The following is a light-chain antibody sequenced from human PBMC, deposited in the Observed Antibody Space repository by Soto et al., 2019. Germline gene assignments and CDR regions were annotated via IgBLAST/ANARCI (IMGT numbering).Light chain of an antibody. CDR2: GNS. V-gene: IGLV1-40*01. CDR1: RSNIGAGYD. J-gene: IGLJ2*01. Sequence: QSVLTQPPSVSGAPGQRVTISCTGSRSNIGAGYDVHWYQQLPGTAPKLLIYGNSNRPSGVPDRFSGSKSGTSASLAITGRQAEDEAYYYCQSYDSSLSGTVVFVGRTQLTVL. CDR3: QSYDSSLSGTVV.